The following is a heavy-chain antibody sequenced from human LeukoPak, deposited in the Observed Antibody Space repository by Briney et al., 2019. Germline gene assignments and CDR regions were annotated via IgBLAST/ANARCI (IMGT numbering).Heavy chain of an antibody. D-gene: IGHD5-18*01. CDR2: IKQDGSEK. CDR3: ARDSGVTWIQLRVFDP. Sequence: PGGSLRLSCAASGFTFSSYWMSWVRQAPGKGLEWVANIKQDGSEKYYVDSVKGRFTISRDNAKNSLYLQMNSLRAEDTAVYFCARDSGVTWIQLRVFDPWGQGTLVTVSS. J-gene: IGHJ5*02. V-gene: IGHV3-7*01. CDR1: GFTFSSYW.